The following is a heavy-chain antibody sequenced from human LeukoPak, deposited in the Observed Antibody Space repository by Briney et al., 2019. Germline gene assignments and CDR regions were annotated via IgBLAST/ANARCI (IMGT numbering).Heavy chain of an antibody. D-gene: IGHD3-22*01. J-gene: IGHJ4*02. V-gene: IGHV3-30*02. CDR2: IRYDGSNK. Sequence: GGSLRLSCAASGFTFSSYGMHWVRQAPGKGLEWVAFIRYDGSNKYYADSVKGRFTISRDNSKNTLYLQMNSLRAEDTAVYYCAKDRLYYYDSSGHSRITPYYFDYWGQRTLVTVSS. CDR1: GFTFSSYG. CDR3: AKDRLYYYDSSGHSRITPYYFDY.